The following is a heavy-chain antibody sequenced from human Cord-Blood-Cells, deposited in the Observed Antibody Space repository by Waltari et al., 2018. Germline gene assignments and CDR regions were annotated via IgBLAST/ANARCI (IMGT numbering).Heavy chain of an antibody. J-gene: IGHJ4*02. CDR2: INPNSGGT. V-gene: IGHV1-2*04. CDR1: GYTFTGYY. CDR3: ARSRPNWNYDY. D-gene: IGHD1-7*01. Sequence: QVQLVQSGAEVKKPGASVKVSCKASGYTFTGYYMHWVRQAPGQGLEWMGWINPNSGGTNYAQKVQGWVTMTRDTYISTAYMELSRLRSDDTAVYYCARSRPNWNYDYWGQGTLVTVSS.